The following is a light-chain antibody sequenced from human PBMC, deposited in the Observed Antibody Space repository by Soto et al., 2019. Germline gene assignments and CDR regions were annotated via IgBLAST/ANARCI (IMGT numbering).Light chain of an antibody. CDR1: QIISSF. CDR2: AAS. V-gene: IGKV1-39*01. J-gene: IGKJ1*01. Sequence: DIQMTQSPSSLSASVGDRVTITCRASQIISSFLNWYQQKAGKAPKLLIYAASSLQSGVPSRFSGSGSGTDFTLTISSLQPADFASYYCQQSYSTPQTFGQGTKVEIK. CDR3: QQSYSTPQT.